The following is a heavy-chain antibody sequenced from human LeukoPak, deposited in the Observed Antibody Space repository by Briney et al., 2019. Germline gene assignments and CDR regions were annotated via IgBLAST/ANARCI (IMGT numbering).Heavy chain of an antibody. V-gene: IGHV3-30-3*01. CDR1: GFTFSSYA. CDR3: ARANRGL. D-gene: IGHD3-10*01. CDR2: ISYDGSNK. J-gene: IGHJ4*02. Sequence: GGSLRLSCAASGFTFSSYAMSWVRQAPGKGLEWVAVISYDGSNKYYADSVKGRFTISRDNSKNTLYLQMNSLRAEDTAVYYCARANRGLWGQGTLVTVSS.